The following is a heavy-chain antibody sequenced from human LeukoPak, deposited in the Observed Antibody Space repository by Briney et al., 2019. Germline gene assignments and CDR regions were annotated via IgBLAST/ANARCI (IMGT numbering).Heavy chain of an antibody. Sequence: GGSLRLSCAASGFTFSSYWMRWVRQAPGKGLGGGSRINSDGSSTNYADSVKGRFTISRDNPKYTLYLQMNSLRAEDTAVYYCARVPFTLVGRSPAVLDYWGQGTLVTVSS. CDR3: ARVPFTLVGRSPAVLDY. CDR1: GFTFSSYW. V-gene: IGHV3-74*01. CDR2: INSDGSST. D-gene: IGHD6-6*01. J-gene: IGHJ4*02.